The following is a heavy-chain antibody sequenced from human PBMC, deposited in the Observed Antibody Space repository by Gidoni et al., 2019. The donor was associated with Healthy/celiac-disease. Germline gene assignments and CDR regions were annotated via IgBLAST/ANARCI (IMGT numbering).Heavy chain of an antibody. D-gene: IGHD3-22*01. CDR1: GFTFSSYA. J-gene: IGHJ6*03. Sequence: EVQLLESGGGLVQPGGSLRLSCAASGFTFSSYAMSWVRQAPGKGLEWVSAISGSGGSTYYADSVKGRFTISRDNSKNTLYLQMNSLRAEDTAVYYCAKPRDSYDPYYYYYYMDVWGKGTTVTVSS. CDR3: AKPRDSYDPYYYYYYMDV. V-gene: IGHV3-23*01. CDR2: ISGSGGST.